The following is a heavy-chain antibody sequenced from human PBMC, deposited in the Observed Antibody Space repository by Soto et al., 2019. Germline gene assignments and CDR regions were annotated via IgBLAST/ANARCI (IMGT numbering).Heavy chain of an antibody. CDR2: IVVGSGNT. V-gene: IGHV1-58*01. Sequence: SVKVSCKASGFTFRSSAVQWVRQARGQRLEWIGWIVVGSGNTNYAQKFQERVIITRDMYTSTAYMEMSSLRSDDTAVYNCAADPYYYDSSNYYSFDYSGKGTPVTVSS. CDR3: AADPYYYDSSNYYSFDY. CDR1: GFTFRSSA. D-gene: IGHD3-22*01. J-gene: IGHJ4*02.